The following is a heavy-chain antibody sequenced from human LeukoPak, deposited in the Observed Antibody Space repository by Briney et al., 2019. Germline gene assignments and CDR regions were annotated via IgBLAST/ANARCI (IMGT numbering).Heavy chain of an antibody. CDR1: GFTFSSYS. J-gene: IGHJ4*02. D-gene: IGHD3-3*01. CDR2: ISSSSSTI. Sequence: GGSLRLSCAASGFTFSSYSMNWVRQAPGKGLEWVSYISSSSSTIYYADSVKGRFTISRDNAKNSLYLQMNSLRAEDTAVYYCARSQITYYDFWSGYLFDYWGQGTLVTVSS. CDR3: ARSQITYYDFWSGYLFDY. V-gene: IGHV3-48*01.